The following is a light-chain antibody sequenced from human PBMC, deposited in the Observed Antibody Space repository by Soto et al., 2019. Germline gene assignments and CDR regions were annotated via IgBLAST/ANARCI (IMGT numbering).Light chain of an antibody. CDR1: QSTSSW. J-gene: IGKJ1*01. V-gene: IGKV1-5*01. CDR3: QQYNSHPWT. CDR2: DAS. Sequence: DIQMTQSPSTLSASVGDRVTITCRASQSTSSWAWYQQKPGKAPNLLIFDASTLKSGVPSRFSGSGSGTEFTLTISSLQPDDFATYYCQQYNSHPWTLGQGTKVEIK.